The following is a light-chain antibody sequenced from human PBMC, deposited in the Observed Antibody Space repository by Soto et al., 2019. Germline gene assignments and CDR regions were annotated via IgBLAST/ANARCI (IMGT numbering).Light chain of an antibody. CDR2: DVS. CDR1: SSDVGGYNY. J-gene: IGLJ2*01. V-gene: IGLV2-11*01. CDR3: CSYAGSYLV. Sequence: QSALTQPRSVSGSPGQSVTISCTGTSSDVGGYNYVSWYQQPPGKAPKLMIYDVSTRPSGVPDRFSGSKSGNTASLTISGLQAEDEADYYCCSYAGSYLVFGGGTKLTVL.